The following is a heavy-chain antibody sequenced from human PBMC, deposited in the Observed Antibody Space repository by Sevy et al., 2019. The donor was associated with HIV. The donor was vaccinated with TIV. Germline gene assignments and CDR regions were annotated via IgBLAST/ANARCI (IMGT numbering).Heavy chain of an antibody. CDR3: AKDRITAARFQH. V-gene: IGHV3-23*01. D-gene: IGHD6-13*01. CDR2: ISGSGGST. Sequence: GGSLRLSCAASGFIFSGYGMSWVRQAPGQGLEWVSAISGSGGSTYYADSVKDRFTISRDNFRNTLYLQMNSLRAEDTAVYYCAKDRITAARFQHWGQGTLVTVSS. CDR1: GFIFSGYG. J-gene: IGHJ1*01.